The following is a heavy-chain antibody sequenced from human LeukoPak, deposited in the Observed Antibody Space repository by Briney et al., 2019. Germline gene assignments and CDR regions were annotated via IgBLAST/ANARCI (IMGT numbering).Heavy chain of an antibody. CDR2: IHHSGRS. Sequence: PSQTLSLTCTVSADSLSSGGHYWAWIRQFPGKGLESIGFIHHSGRSRHNPSLKDRVTISVDTSRKQFALKLSSVTAADTAMYYCARGGNRFGGFYFDYWGQGIQVIVSS. D-gene: IGHD3-10*01. CDR1: ADSLSSGGHY. V-gene: IGHV4-31*03. CDR3: ARGGNRFGGFYFDY. J-gene: IGHJ4*02.